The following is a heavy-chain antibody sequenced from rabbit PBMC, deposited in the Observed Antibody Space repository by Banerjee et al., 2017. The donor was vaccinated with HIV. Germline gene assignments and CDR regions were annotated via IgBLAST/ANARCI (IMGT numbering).Heavy chain of an antibody. J-gene: IGHJ4*01. Sequence: QSLEESGGDLVKPGASLTLTCTASGFSFSSNYWLCWVRQVPGKGLEWIACINTISGDTVYATWAKGRFTISKASWTTVTLQMTSLTAADTATYFCARAGYGGSGYAEYFNLWGPGTLVTVS. V-gene: IGHV1S40*01. CDR3: ARAGYGGSGYAEYFNL. D-gene: IGHD8-1*01. CDR1: GFSFSSNYW. CDR2: INTISGDT.